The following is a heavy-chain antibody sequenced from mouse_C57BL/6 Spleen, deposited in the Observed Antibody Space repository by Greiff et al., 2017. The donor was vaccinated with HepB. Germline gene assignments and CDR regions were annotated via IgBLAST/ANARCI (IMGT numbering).Heavy chain of an antibody. D-gene: IGHD1-1*01. CDR3: ARTTVVATDS. V-gene: IGHV14-2*01. Sequence: VQLKESGAELVKPGASVKLSCTASGFNIKDYYMHWVKQRTEQGLEWIGRIDPEDGETKYAPEFQGKATITADTSSNTAYLQLSSLTAEDTAVYYCARTTVVATDSWGTGTTVTVSS. CDR1: GFNIKDYY. CDR2: IDPEDGET. J-gene: IGHJ1*03.